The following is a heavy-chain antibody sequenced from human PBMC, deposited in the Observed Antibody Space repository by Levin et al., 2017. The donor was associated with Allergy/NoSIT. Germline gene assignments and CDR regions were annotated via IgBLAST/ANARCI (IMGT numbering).Heavy chain of an antibody. CDR2: IYVSADST. CDR3: ARSSRGYGTFDS. J-gene: IGHJ4*02. V-gene: IGHV3-23*01. Sequence: GESLKISCAASGFTFSSYALSWVRQAPGQGLEWVSAIYVSADSTYYSDSVKGRFTLPRDSSKNTLYLHMSSLRAEDTAVYYCARSSRGYGTFDSWGQGTLVTVSS. D-gene: IGHD5-12*01. CDR1: GFTFSSYA.